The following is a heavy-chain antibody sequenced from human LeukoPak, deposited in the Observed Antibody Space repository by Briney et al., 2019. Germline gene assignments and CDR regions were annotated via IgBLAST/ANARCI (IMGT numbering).Heavy chain of an antibody. Sequence: SEILSLTCAVYGGSFSGYYWSWIRQPPGKGLEWIGSIYYSGSTYYNPSLKSRVTISVDTSKNQFSLKLSSVTAADTAVYYCARLLLGIRAFDIWGQGTMVTVSS. CDR2: IYYSGST. J-gene: IGHJ3*02. D-gene: IGHD7-27*01. CDR1: GGSFSGYY. CDR3: ARLLLGIRAFDI. V-gene: IGHV4-34*01.